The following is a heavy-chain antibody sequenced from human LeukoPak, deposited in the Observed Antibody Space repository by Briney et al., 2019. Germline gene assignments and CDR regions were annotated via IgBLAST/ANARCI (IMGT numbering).Heavy chain of an antibody. CDR3: ARQRGYGSGPLDY. CDR2: IYPGDSDT. D-gene: IGHD3-10*01. V-gene: IGHV5-51*01. CDR1: GSLFTSYW. Sequence: GESLEISCKASGSLFTSYWIGWVRQLPGKGLEWMGIIYPGDSDTRYSPSFQGQVTISADKSISTAYLQWSSLKASDSAMYYCARQRGYGSGPLDYWGQGTLVTVSS. J-gene: IGHJ4*02.